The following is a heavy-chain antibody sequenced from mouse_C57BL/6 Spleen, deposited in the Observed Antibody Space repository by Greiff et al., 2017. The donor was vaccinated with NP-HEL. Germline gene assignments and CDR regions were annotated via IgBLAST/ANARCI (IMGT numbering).Heavy chain of an antibody. J-gene: IGHJ4*01. Sequence: QVHVKQSGAELVKPGASVKLSCKASGYTFTSYWMHWVKQRPGQGLEWIGMIHPNSGSTNYNEKFKSKATLTVDKSSSTAYMQLSSLTSEDSAVYYCAREGVRAMDYWGQGTSVTVSS. CDR3: AREGVRAMDY. CDR2: IHPNSGST. CDR1: GYTFTSYW. V-gene: IGHV1-64*01.